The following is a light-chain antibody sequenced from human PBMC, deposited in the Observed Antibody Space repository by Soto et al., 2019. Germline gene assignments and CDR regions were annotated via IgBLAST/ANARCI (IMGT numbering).Light chain of an antibody. CDR2: AAS. J-gene: IGKJ1*01. CDR3: QQSYSTPRT. Sequence: DIQMTQSPSSMSASVEERVTITCRASQSISSYLNWYQQKPGKAPKLLIYAASSLQSGVPSRFSGSGSGTDFTLTISSLQPEDFATYYCQQSYSTPRTFGQGTKVVIK. CDR1: QSISSY. V-gene: IGKV1-39*01.